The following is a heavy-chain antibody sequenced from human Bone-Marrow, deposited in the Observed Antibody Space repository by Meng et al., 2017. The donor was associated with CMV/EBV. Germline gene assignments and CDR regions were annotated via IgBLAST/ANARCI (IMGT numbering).Heavy chain of an antibody. D-gene: IGHD1-26*01. CDR2: IYHSGST. V-gene: IGHV4-61*01. Sequence: SETLSLTCTVSGDSLNSDTYYWNWIRQPPGKGLEWIGFIYHSGSTTYNPSLKSRVTISIDTSKNQFSLRLNSVTSADTAVYYCARDWEAALPYFYAMDVWGQGTAVTVSS. CDR3: ARDWEAALPYFYAMDV. CDR1: GDSLNSDTYY. J-gene: IGHJ6*02.